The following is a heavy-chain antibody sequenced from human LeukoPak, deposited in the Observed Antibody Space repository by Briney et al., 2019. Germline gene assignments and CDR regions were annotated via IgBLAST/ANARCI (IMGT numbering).Heavy chain of an antibody. CDR3: ARSYYYDSSGYYLDLYYFDY. CDR2: IYTSGST. V-gene: IGHV4-4*07. D-gene: IGHD3-22*01. Sequence: SETLSLTCTVSGGSISSYYWSWIRQPAGKGLEWIGRIYTSGSTNYNPSLKSRVTMSVDTSKNQFSLKLSSVTAADTAVYYCARSYYYDSSGYYLDLYYFDYWGQGTLVTVSS. CDR1: GGSISSYY. J-gene: IGHJ4*02.